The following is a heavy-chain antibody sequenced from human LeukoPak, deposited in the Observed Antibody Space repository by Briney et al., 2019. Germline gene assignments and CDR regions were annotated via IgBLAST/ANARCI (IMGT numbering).Heavy chain of an antibody. CDR3: ARESGGSGTLPYDF. CDR2: VGVGHDT. Sequence: PGGSLRLSCAASRFTLSSYEMHWVRQPSGKGLEWVSAVGVGHDTFYGGSVKGRFTISRDNARNSVYLQMHSLRAGDTGVYYCARESGGSGTLPYDFWGHGTMVTVSS. CDR1: RFTLSSYE. J-gene: IGHJ3*01. D-gene: IGHD3-10*01. V-gene: IGHV3-13*01.